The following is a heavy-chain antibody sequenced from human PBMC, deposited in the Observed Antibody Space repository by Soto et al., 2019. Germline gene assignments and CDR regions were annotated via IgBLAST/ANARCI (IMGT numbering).Heavy chain of an antibody. V-gene: IGHV1-2*02. CDR1: GYNFTVYY. J-gene: IGHJ4*02. CDR3: ARDLAKGGGSAGFDY. Sequence: GASVKVSCKASGYNFTVYYMHWVRQAPGQGPEWMRWINPKSGGTMYPQKFQGRVTMTWDTSISTAYMALTRLRSDDTAVYYCARDLAKGGGSAGFDYWGQGTLVTVSS. CDR2: INPKSGGT. D-gene: IGHD1-26*01.